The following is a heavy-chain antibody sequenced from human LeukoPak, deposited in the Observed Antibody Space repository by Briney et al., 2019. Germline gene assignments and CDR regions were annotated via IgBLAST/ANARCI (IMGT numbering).Heavy chain of an antibody. CDR3: ARETTGTTRWSWFDP. D-gene: IGHD1-7*01. Sequence: PGGSLRLSCAASGFTFSSYSMNWVRQAPGKGLEWVPYISSSSSTIYYADSVKGRFTNSRDNAKNSLYLQMNSLRAEDTAVYYCARETTGTTRWSWFDPWGQGTLVTVSS. CDR2: ISSSSSTI. V-gene: IGHV3-48*01. J-gene: IGHJ5*02. CDR1: GFTFSSYS.